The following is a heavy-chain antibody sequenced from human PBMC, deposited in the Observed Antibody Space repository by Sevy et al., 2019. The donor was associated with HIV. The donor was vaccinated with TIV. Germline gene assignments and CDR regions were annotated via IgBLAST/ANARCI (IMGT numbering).Heavy chain of an antibody. Sequence: SETLSLTCTVSGGSISSYYWSWIRQPPGKGLEWIGYIYYSGSTNYNPSLKSRVTISVDTSKNQFSLKLSSVTAADTAVYYCASLMRDWYDSSESAFDIWGQGTMVTVSS. J-gene: IGHJ3*02. V-gene: IGHV4-59*01. CDR1: GGSISSYY. D-gene: IGHD3-22*01. CDR3: ASLMRDWYDSSESAFDI. CDR2: IYYSGST.